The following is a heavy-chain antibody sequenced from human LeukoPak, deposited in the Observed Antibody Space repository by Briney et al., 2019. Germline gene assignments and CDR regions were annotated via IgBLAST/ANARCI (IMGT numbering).Heavy chain of an antibody. CDR1: GGYISSYY. J-gene: IGHJ2*01. CDR3: ARQYSDILTGYHRGELYWYFDL. D-gene: IGHD3-9*01. CDR2: ISTSGST. V-gene: IGHV4-4*07. Sequence: SETLSLTCSVSGGYISSYYWSWIRQPAGKGLESIGHISTSGSTNYNPSLKSRVTMSVDTSKNQFSLKLSSVTAADTAVYYCARQYSDILTGYHRGELYWYFDLWGRGTLVTVSS.